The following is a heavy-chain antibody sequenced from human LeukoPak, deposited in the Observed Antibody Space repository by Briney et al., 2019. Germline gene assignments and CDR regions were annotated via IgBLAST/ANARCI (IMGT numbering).Heavy chain of an antibody. V-gene: IGHV1-2*02. CDR2: TNPSSGGT. CDR1: GYTFIGYY. Sequence: ASVKVSCKASGYTFIGYYMHWVRQAPGQGLEWMGWTNPSSGGTNYAQKFQGRVTMTRDTSISTAYMEVYRLTSDDTAVYFCARDSTLDYWGQGTLITVSS. D-gene: IGHD2/OR15-2a*01. CDR3: ARDSTLDY. J-gene: IGHJ4*01.